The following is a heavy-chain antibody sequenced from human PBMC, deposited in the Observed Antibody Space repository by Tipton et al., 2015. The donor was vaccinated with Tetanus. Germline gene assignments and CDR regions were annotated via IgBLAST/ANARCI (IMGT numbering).Heavy chain of an antibody. V-gene: IGHV4-61*03. CDR3: ARGGLCVGPACAGISPLLDV. D-gene: IGHD2-15*01. J-gene: IGHJ2*01. Sequence: LRLSCTVSGGSINSVNYYWSWIRQPPGKGLEWIGYVFHSGSTKYNPSLKSRVTVSLDTSKKHFSLRLSSVTAADTAVYYCARGGLCVGPACAGISPLLDVWGRGTLVTVSS. CDR2: VFHSGST. CDR1: GGSINSVNYY.